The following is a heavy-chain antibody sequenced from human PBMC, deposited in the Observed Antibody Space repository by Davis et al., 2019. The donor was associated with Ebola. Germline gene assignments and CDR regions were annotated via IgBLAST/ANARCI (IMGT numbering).Heavy chain of an antibody. J-gene: IGHJ4*02. CDR3: ARVEGYYDSSGYPFDY. V-gene: IGHV3-30*03. D-gene: IGHD3-22*01. CDR2: ISYDGSNK. Sequence: PGGSLRLSCAASGFTFSSYGMHWVRQAPGKGLEWMAVISYDGSNKYYADSVKGRFTISRDNSKNTLYLQMNSLRAEDTAVYYCARVEGYYDSSGYPFDYWGQGTLVTVSS. CDR1: GFTFSSYG.